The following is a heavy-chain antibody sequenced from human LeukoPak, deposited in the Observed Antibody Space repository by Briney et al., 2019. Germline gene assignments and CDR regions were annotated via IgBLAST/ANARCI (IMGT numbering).Heavy chain of an antibody. CDR3: ARFTPQGYGWGGYNRFDP. D-gene: IGHD3-16*01. Sequence: SETLSLTCAVYGGSFSGYYWSWIRQPPGKGLEWIGEINHSGSTNYNPSLKSRVTISVDTSKNQFSLKLSSVTAADTAVYYCARFTPQGYGWGGYNRFDPWGQGTLVTVSS. CDR1: GGSFSGYY. CDR2: INHSGST. J-gene: IGHJ5*02. V-gene: IGHV4-34*01.